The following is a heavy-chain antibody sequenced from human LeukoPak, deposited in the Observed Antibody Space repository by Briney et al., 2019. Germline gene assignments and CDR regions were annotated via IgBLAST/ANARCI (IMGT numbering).Heavy chain of an antibody. Sequence: GGSLRLSCAASGFTFSSYSMNWVRQAPGKGLEWVSIIYSDDTTYYADSVKGRFTISIDISKNALYLQMNSLRVEDTAVYYCARDRAPPTSWYFDIWGRGTLVTVSS. CDR1: GFTFSSYS. D-gene: IGHD3-10*01. CDR3: ARDRAPPTSWYFDI. J-gene: IGHJ2*01. V-gene: IGHV3-53*01. CDR2: IYSDDTT.